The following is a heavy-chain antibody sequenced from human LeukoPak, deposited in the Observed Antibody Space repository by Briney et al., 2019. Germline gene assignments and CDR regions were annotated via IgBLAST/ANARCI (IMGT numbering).Heavy chain of an antibody. CDR2: IKSKTDGGTT. CDR1: GFTFSNAW. CDR3: TTGYYDFWSGYSDY. J-gene: IGHJ4*02. D-gene: IGHD3-3*01. V-gene: IGHV3-15*07. Sequence: GGSLRLSCAASGFTFSNAWMNWVRQAPGKGLEWVGRIKSKTDGGTTDYAAPVKGRFTISRDDSKNTLYLQMSSLKTEDTAVYYCTTGYYDFWSGYSDYWGQGTLVTVSS.